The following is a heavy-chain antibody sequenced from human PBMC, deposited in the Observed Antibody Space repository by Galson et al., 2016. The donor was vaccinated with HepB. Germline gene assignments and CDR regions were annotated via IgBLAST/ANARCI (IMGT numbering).Heavy chain of an antibody. J-gene: IGHJ4*02. Sequence: SVKVSCKASGYTFNSYGISWVRQAPGQGLEWMGWISAYNGNTNYAQKLQGRVTMTTDTSTSTAYMELRSLRSADTDVYYCARDSGVVPVAFDYWGQGTLVTVSS. CDR1: GYTFNSYG. CDR3: ARDSGVVPVAFDY. D-gene: IGHD2-2*01. V-gene: IGHV1-18*01. CDR2: ISAYNGNT.